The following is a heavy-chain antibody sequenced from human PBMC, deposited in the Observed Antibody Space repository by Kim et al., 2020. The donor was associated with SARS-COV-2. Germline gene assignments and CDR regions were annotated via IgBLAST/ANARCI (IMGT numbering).Heavy chain of an antibody. Sequence: SETLSLTCTVSGGSISSSSYYWGWIRQPPGKGLEWIGSIYYSGSTYYNPSLKSRVTISVDTSKNQFSLKLSSVTAADTAVYYCARAWMAYFDWLLSSYFDYWGQGTLVTVSS. D-gene: IGHD3-9*01. J-gene: IGHJ4*02. CDR1: GGSISSSSYY. CDR3: ARAWMAYFDWLLSSYFDY. CDR2: IYYSGST. V-gene: IGHV4-39*01.